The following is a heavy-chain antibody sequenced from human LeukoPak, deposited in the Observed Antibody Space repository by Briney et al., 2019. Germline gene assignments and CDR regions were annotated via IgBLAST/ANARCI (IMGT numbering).Heavy chain of an antibody. CDR1: GGSISSGGYY. Sequence: SETLSLTCTVSGGSISSGGYYWSWIRQPPGKGLEWIGYIYHSGSTYYNPSLKSRVTISVDRSKNQFSLKLSSVTAADMAVYYCARVVAVAAPDAFDIWGQGTMVTVSS. D-gene: IGHD6-19*01. CDR2: IYHSGST. CDR3: ARVVAVAAPDAFDI. V-gene: IGHV4-30-2*01. J-gene: IGHJ3*02.